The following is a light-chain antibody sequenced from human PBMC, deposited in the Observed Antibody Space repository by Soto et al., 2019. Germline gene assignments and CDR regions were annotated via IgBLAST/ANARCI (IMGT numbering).Light chain of an antibody. Sequence: EIVMTQSPATLSVSPGERATLSCRASQSVSSNLAWYQQKPGQAPRLLIYGASTRATGIPARFSGSGSGTEFTLTFSSLHSEDFAIYFCQQYNNWPPDRTFGQGTKVEIK. CDR2: GAS. CDR1: QSVSSN. J-gene: IGKJ1*01. V-gene: IGKV3-15*01. CDR3: QQYNNWPPDRT.